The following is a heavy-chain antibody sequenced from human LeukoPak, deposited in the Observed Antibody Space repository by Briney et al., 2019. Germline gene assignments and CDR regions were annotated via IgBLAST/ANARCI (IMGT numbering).Heavy chain of an antibody. J-gene: IGHJ3*02. D-gene: IGHD2-21*01. CDR3: ARGYFLRRRNAFDI. CDR2: INTNTGNP. V-gene: IGHV7-4-1*02. Sequence: ASVKVSCKASGYTFTSYAMNWVRQAPGQGLEWMGWINTNTGNPTYAQGFTGRFVFSLDTSVSTAYLQISSLKAEDTAVYYCARGYFLRRRNAFDIWGQGTMVTVSS. CDR1: GYTFTSYA.